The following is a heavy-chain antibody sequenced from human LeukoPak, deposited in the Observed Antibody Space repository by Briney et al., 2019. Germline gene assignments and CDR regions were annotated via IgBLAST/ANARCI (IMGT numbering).Heavy chain of an antibody. CDR3: ARGPMLERITMIVVVILGDY. J-gene: IGHJ4*02. V-gene: IGHV1-69*01. D-gene: IGHD3-22*01. Sequence: GSSVKVSCKASGGTFSSYAISWVRQAPGQGLEWMGGIIPIFGTANYAQKFQGRVTITADESTSTAYMELSRLRSDDTAVYYCARGPMLERITMIVVVILGDYWGQGTLVTVSS. CDR2: IIPIFGTA. CDR1: GGTFSSYA.